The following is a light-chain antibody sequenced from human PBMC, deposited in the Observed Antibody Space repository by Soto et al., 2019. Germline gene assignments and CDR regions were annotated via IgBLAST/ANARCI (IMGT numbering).Light chain of an antibody. CDR2: LNSDGSH. J-gene: IGLJ2*01. Sequence: QLVLTQSPSASASLGASVKLTCTLSSGHSNYAIAWHQQQSEKGPRYLMKLNSDGSHSKGDGIPDRFSGSSSGAERYLTISGRRSEGGGDYSCQPWGPGLVLFGGGTKLTVL. CDR1: SGHSNYA. V-gene: IGLV4-69*01. CDR3: QPWGPGLVL.